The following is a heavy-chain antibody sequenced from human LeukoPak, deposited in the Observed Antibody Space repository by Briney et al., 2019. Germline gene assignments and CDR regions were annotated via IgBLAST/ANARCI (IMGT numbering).Heavy chain of an antibody. CDR3: ARVLLDGYNPTLIDY. CDR1: GFTVSSNY. D-gene: IGHD5-24*01. V-gene: IGHV3-53*01. Sequence: GGSLRLSCAASGFTVSSNYMSWVRQAPGKGLEWVSVIYSGGSTYYADSVKGRFTIPRDNSKNTLHLQMNSLRAEDTAVYYCARVLLDGYNPTLIDYWGQGTLVTVSS. J-gene: IGHJ4*02. CDR2: IYSGGST.